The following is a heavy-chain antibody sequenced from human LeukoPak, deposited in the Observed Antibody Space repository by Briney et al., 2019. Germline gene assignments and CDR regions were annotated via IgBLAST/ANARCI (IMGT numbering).Heavy chain of an antibody. J-gene: IGHJ4*02. CDR1: GFTFSSYS. CDR3: AKDSTLGGYDTYIDY. CDR2: ISSSSHYI. V-gene: IGHV3-21*01. Sequence: GGSLRLSCAASGFTFSSYSLNWVRQAPGMWLEWVSSISSSSHYIYYADSVKGRFTISRDNAKNSLYLQMNSLRADDTAVYYCAKDSTLGGYDTYIDYWGQGTLVTVSS. D-gene: IGHD5-12*01.